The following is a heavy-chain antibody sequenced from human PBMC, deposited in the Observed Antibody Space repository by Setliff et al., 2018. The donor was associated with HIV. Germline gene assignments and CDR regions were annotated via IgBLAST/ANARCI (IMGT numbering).Heavy chain of an antibody. CDR2: VSQGGST. J-gene: IGHJ5*02. CDR1: GVSINRTDHY. CDR3: ARVPVAGANWCDP. V-gene: IGHV4-39*01. Sequence: SETLSLTCSVSGVSINRTDHYWGWIRQSPGKRLEWIGSVSQGGSTYYNPSLKSRITISVDRSKNLFSLKLISVTAADQGVYYCARVPVAGANWCDPWGLGTLVTVS. D-gene: IGHD2-21*01.